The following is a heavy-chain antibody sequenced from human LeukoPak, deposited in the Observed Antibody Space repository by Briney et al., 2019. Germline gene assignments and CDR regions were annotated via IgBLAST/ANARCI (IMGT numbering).Heavy chain of an antibody. V-gene: IGHV1-69*05. CDR3: ASSRIAAAGTCFDY. CDR1: GGTFSSYA. Sequence: ASVKVSCKASGGTFSSYAISWVRQAPGQGLEWMGGIIPIFGTANYAQKFQGRVTITTDESTSTAYMELSSLRSEDTAVYYCASSRIAAAGTCFDYWGQGTLVTVSS. CDR2: IIPIFGTA. J-gene: IGHJ4*02. D-gene: IGHD6-13*01.